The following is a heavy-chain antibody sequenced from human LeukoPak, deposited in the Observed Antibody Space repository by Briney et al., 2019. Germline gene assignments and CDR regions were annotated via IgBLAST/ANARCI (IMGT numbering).Heavy chain of an antibody. D-gene: IGHD1-26*01. CDR1: GGSISSYY. J-gene: IGHJ3*01. V-gene: IGHV4-59*01. CDR2: IYYSGST. CDR3: ARDRGGSYPY. Sequence: PSETLSLTCTVSGGSISSYYWSWIRQPPGKGLEWIGYIYYSGSTNYNPSLKSRVTISVDTSKNQFSLKLSSVTAADTAVYYCARDRGGSYPYWGQGTMVTVSS.